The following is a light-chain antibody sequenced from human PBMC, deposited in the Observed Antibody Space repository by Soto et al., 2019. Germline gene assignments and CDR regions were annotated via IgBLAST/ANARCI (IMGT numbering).Light chain of an antibody. CDR1: QSVSLS. CDR2: GAS. J-gene: IGKJ5*01. Sequence: EIVLTQSPATLSVSLGHSATLSCRASQSVSLSLAWYQMRPGQPPRLLIYGASTRATDIPARFSGSGSGTDFTLTISSLQSEDFAVFYCQQYGTSEIIFGQGTRLEIK. V-gene: IGKV3-15*01. CDR3: QQYGTSEII.